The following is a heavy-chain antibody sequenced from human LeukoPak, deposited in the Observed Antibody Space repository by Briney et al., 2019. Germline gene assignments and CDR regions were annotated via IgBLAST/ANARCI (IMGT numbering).Heavy chain of an antibody. V-gene: IGHV3-30*18. CDR3: AKADLLWFGELEAASDAFDI. CDR1: GFTFSSYG. CDR2: ISYDGSNK. D-gene: IGHD3-10*01. Sequence: GGSLRLSCAASGFTFSSYGMHWVRQAPGKGLEWVAVISYDGSNKYYADSVKGRFTISRDNSKNTLYLQMNSLRAEDTAVYYCAKADLLWFGELEAASDAFDIWDQGTMVTVSS. J-gene: IGHJ3*02.